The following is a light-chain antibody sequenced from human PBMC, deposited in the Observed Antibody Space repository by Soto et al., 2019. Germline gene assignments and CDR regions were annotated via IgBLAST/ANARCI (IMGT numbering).Light chain of an antibody. J-gene: IGKJ5*01. CDR3: QQRSNWPPIT. CDR2: DAS. V-gene: IGKV3-11*01. Sequence: EIVLTQSPATLSLSPGERATLSCRASQSVSIYLAWYQQKPGQAPRLLIYDASNRATGIPDRFSGSGSGTDFTLTISSLEREDFAVYYCQQRSNWPPITFGQGTRLEI. CDR1: QSVSIY.